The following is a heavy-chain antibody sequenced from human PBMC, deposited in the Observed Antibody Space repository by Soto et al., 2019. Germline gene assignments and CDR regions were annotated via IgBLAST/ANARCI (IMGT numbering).Heavy chain of an antibody. J-gene: IGHJ2*01. CDR3: AKRSSGWYFDL. Sequence: EVQLLESGGGLVQPGGSLGLPVAASGLTFSSNPLTWVPKVPGKGLEWVSVISGSGGSTYYANSVKGRFTISRDNSKNTLYLQMNSLRAEDTAVYYCAKRSSGWYFDLWGRGTLVTVSS. CDR2: ISGSGGST. V-gene: IGHV3-23*01. D-gene: IGHD6-19*01. CDR1: GLTFSSNP.